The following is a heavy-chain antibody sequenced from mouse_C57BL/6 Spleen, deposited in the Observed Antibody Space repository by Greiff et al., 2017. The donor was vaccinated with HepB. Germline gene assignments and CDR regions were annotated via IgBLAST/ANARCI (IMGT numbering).Heavy chain of an antibody. CDR2: ISSGSSTI. Sequence: EVQVVESGGGLVKPGGSLKLSCAASGFTFSDYGMHWVRQAPEKGLEWVAYISSGSSTIYYADTVKGRFTISRDNAKNTLFLQMTSLRSEDTAMYYCARRDYHAGFAYWGQGTLVTVSA. CDR1: GFTFSDYG. J-gene: IGHJ3*01. V-gene: IGHV5-17*01. CDR3: ARRDYHAGFAY. D-gene: IGHD1-1*01.